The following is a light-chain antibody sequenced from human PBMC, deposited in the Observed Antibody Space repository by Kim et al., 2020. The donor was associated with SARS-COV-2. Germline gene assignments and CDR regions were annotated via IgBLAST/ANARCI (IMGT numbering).Light chain of an antibody. Sequence: SYELTQPPSVSVSPGQTASITCSGDKLGNRYVCWYQQKPGQSPVLVLYQDMKRPSGIPERFSGSNSGNTATLTISGTQAMDEGDYYCQAWVSSTAVFGGGTQLTVL. CDR3: QAWVSSTAV. CDR2: QDM. J-gene: IGLJ2*01. V-gene: IGLV3-1*01. CDR1: KLGNRY.